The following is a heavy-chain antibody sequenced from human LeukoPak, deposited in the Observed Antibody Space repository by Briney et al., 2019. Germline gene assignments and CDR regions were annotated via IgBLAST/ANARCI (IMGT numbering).Heavy chain of an antibody. Sequence: SETLSLTCTVSGGSISSYYGSWLRQPPGKGLKWIGYIYYSGSTNYNPSLKSRVTISVDTSKNQFSLKLSSVTAADTAVYYCARDSGTIFGVVGYFDYWGQGTLVTVSS. CDR1: GGSISSYY. CDR2: IYYSGST. J-gene: IGHJ4*02. D-gene: IGHD3-3*01. CDR3: ARDSGTIFGVVGYFDY. V-gene: IGHV4-59*01.